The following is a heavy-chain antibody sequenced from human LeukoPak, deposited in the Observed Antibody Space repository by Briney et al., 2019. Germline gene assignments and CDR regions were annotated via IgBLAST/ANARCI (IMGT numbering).Heavy chain of an antibody. Sequence: GGSLRLSCAASGFTFSSYEMNWVRQAPGKGLEWVSYISSSGSTIYYADSVKGRFTISRDNAKNSLYLQMNSLRAEDTAVYYCARLLTFRWDYYFQNWFDPWGQGTLVTVSS. CDR1: GFTFSSYE. V-gene: IGHV3-48*03. CDR3: ARLLTFRWDYYFQNWFDP. CDR2: ISSSGSTI. J-gene: IGHJ5*02. D-gene: IGHD3-22*01.